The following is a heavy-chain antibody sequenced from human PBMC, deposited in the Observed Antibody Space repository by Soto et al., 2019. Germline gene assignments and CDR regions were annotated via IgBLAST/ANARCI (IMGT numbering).Heavy chain of an antibody. Sequence: EVQLVETGGGLTQPGGSLRLSCENSGFTVNSDYMSWVRQAPGKGLEWVSIIYAGGSTYYADSVRGRFIISSDNSRNTLYLQMNSLRVEDTAVYYCARSFDYGYIHHWGQGTLVTVSS. CDR2: IYAGGST. V-gene: IGHV3-53*02. CDR3: ARSFDYGYIHH. CDR1: GFTVNSDY. J-gene: IGHJ4*02. D-gene: IGHD3-10*01.